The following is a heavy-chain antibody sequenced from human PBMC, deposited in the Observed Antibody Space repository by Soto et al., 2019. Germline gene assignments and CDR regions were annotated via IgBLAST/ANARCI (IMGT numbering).Heavy chain of an antibody. D-gene: IGHD2-15*01. V-gene: IGHV6-1*01. CDR2: TYYRSKWYN. J-gene: IGHJ4*02. CDR1: GDSVSSNSAA. CDR3: ATDKLGYCSDGRCYRPGYFQT. Sequence: PSQTLSLTCAISGDSVSSNSAAWNWIRQSPSRGLEWLGRTYYRSKWYNDYAVSVKSRITINPDTSKNQFSLQLNSVTPEDTAVYYCATDKLGYCSDGRCYRPGYFQTWGQGTPVTSPQ.